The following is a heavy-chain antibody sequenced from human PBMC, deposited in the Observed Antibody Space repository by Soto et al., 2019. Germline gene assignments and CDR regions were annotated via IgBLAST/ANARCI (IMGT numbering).Heavy chain of an antibody. CDR3: AGEHPYYDFWSGYLYGMDV. CDR2: IYYSGST. V-gene: IGHV4-59*01. D-gene: IGHD3-3*01. Sequence: SETLSLTCTVSGGSISSYYWSWIRQPPGKGLEWIGYIYYSGSTNYNPSLKSRVTISVDTSKNQFSLKLSSVTAADTAVYYCAGEHPYYDFWSGYLYGMDVWGQGTTVTVSS. CDR1: GGSISSYY. J-gene: IGHJ6*02.